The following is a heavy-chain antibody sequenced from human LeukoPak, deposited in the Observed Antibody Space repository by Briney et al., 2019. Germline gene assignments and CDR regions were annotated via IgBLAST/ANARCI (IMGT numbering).Heavy chain of an antibody. CDR3: ARRSLEYSSPNPLDY. J-gene: IGHJ4*02. D-gene: IGHD6-6*01. CDR2: ISCDGSNK. Sequence: GGSLRLSCAASGFTFSTYAMHWVRQAPGKGLEWVTVISCDGSNKYYADSVKGRFTISRDNSKNTLYLQMNSLKPEDTAVYYCARRSLEYSSPNPLDYWGQGTLVTVSS. CDR1: GFTFSTYA. V-gene: IGHV3-30-3*01.